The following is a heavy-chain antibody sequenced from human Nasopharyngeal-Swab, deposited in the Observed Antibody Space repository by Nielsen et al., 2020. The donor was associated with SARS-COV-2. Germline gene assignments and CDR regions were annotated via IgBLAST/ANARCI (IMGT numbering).Heavy chain of an antibody. D-gene: IGHD1-26*01. CDR2: ISSSSSTI. J-gene: IGHJ4*02. V-gene: IGHV3-48*02. Sequence: RQCPGKGLEWVSYISSSSSTIYYADSVKGRFTISRDNAKNSLYLQMNSLRDEDTAVYYCATSPGSYLAYWGQGTLVTVSS. CDR3: ATSPGSYLAY.